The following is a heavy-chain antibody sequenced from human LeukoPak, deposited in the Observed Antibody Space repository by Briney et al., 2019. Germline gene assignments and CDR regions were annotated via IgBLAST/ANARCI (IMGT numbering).Heavy chain of an antibody. V-gene: IGHV3-23*01. J-gene: IGHJ4*02. Sequence: GGSLRLSCAASGFTFSSYAMSWVRQAPGKGLEWVSAISGSGGSTYYADSVKGRFTISRDNSKNTLYLQMNSLRAEDTAVYYCARYCSGGSCYLGAFDYWGQGTLVTVSS. CDR1: GFTFSSYA. CDR2: ISGSGGST. CDR3: ARYCSGGSCYLGAFDY. D-gene: IGHD2-15*01.